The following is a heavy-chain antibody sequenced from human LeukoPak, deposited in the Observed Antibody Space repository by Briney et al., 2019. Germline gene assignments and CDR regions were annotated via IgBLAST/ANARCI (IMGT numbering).Heavy chain of an antibody. CDR3: ARGARHTAMVNRYNWFDP. D-gene: IGHD5-18*01. CDR2: INPNSGGT. J-gene: IGHJ5*02. V-gene: IGHV1-2*02. CDR1: GYTFTGYY. Sequence: ASVKVSCKASGYTFTGYYMHWVRQAPGQGLECMGWINPNSGGTNYAQKFQGRVTMTRDTSISTAYMELSRLRSDDTAVYYCARGARHTAMVNRYNWFDPWGQGTLVTVSS.